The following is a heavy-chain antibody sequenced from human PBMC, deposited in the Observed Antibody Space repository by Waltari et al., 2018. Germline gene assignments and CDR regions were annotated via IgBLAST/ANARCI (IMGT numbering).Heavy chain of an antibody. CDR1: GGSISSGSYY. Sequence: QVQLQESGPGLVKPSQTLSLTCTVSGGSISSGSYYWSWIRQPAGKGLEWIGRIYTSGSTNYNPSLKSRVTISVDTSKNQFSLKLSSVTAADTAVYYCARHYISGSSPYFDYWGQGTLVTVSS. V-gene: IGHV4-61*02. D-gene: IGHD1-26*01. CDR3: ARHYISGSSPYFDY. J-gene: IGHJ4*02. CDR2: IYTSGST.